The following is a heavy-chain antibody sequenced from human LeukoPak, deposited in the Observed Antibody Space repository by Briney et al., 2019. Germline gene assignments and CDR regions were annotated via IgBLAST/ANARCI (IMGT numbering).Heavy chain of an antibody. Sequence: TSETLSLTCAVSGGSISSYYWSWIRQPPGKGLEWIGYIYYSGSTNYNPSLKSRVTISVDTSKNQFSLKLSSVTAADTAVYYCARRDNWGSDYWGQGTLVTVSS. V-gene: IGHV4-59*08. CDR1: GGSISSYY. CDR2: IYYSGST. CDR3: ARRDNWGSDY. J-gene: IGHJ4*02. D-gene: IGHD1-1*01.